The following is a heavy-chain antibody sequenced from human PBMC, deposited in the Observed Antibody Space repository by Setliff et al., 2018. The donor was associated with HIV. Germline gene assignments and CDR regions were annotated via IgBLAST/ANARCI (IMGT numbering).Heavy chain of an antibody. V-gene: IGHV3-30*02. CDR1: VFTFTNYG. CDR2: IRYDGSQK. Sequence: SCAASVFTFTNYGMNWVRQAPGKGLEWVAFIRYDGSQKYYVDSVKGRFTISRDNSKNTLYLQMNSLRVEDTAVYYCAKDVCSGAYCYAYYYYGMDVWGQGTMVTVSS. J-gene: IGHJ6*02. D-gene: IGHD2-15*01. CDR3: AKDVCSGAYCYAYYYYGMDV.